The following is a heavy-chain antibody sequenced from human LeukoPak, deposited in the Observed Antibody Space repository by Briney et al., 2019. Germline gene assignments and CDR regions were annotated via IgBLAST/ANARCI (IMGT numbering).Heavy chain of an antibody. CDR2: IYYSGST. V-gene: IGHV4-59*01. CDR1: GGSISSYY. Sequence: AETLSLTCTVSGGSISSYYWSWIRQPPGKGLEWIGYIYYSGSTNYNPSLKSRVTISVDTSKNQFSLKLSSVTAADTAVYYCARDRRGLAYSGGDCYWFDPWGQGTLVTVSS. D-gene: IGHD2-21*02. CDR3: ARDRRGLAYSGGDCYWFDP. J-gene: IGHJ5*02.